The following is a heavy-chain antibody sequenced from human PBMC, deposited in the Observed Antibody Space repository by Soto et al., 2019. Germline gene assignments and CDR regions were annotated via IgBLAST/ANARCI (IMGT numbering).Heavy chain of an antibody. J-gene: IGHJ4*02. CDR3: AKEYYDFWSGYYIDY. Sequence: QVQLVESGGGVVQPGRSLRLSCAASGFTLSSYGMHWVRQAPGKGLEWVAVISYDGSNKYYADSVKGRFTISRDNSKNTLYLQMNSLRAEDTAVYYCAKEYYDFWSGYYIDYWGQGTLVTVSS. CDR2: ISYDGSNK. V-gene: IGHV3-30*18. D-gene: IGHD3-3*01. CDR1: GFTLSSYG.